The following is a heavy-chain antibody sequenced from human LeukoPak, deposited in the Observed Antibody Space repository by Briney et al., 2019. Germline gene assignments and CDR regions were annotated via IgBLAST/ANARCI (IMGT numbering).Heavy chain of an antibody. D-gene: IGHD1-26*01. Sequence: GGSLRLSCAASGFTFSSYAMSWLRQAPGKGLEWVSSISGSYGTTYYADSVKGRFTISRDNSKNTLYLQMGSLRAEDMAVYYCARRGSYSAEYFQHWGQGTLVTVSS. J-gene: IGHJ1*01. CDR3: ARRGSYSAEYFQH. CDR1: GFTFSSYA. CDR2: ISGSYGTT. V-gene: IGHV3-23*01.